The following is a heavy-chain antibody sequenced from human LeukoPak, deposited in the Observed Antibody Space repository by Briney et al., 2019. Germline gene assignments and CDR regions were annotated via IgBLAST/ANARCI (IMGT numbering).Heavy chain of an antibody. D-gene: IGHD4-11*01. J-gene: IGHJ4*02. V-gene: IGHV1-18*01. CDR1: GYTFTSHG. CDR2: ISASNGDT. CDR3: ARDWPTVIADY. Sequence: ASVKVSCKTSGYTFTSHGISWVRQAPGEGLEWMGWISASNGDTNYAQKMQGRLTMTTDTSTSTAYMELRSLSYDETATYYCARDWPTVIADYWGQGTLVTVSS.